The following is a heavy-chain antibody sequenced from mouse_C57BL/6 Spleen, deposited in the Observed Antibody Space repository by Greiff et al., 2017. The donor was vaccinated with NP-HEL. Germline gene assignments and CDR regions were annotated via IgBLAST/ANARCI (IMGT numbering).Heavy chain of an antibody. CDR3: TSGGSYYDYDEAAGFAY. CDR2: ISSGGDYI. V-gene: IGHV5-9-1*02. D-gene: IGHD2-4*01. J-gene: IGHJ3*01. Sequence: EVKVVESGEGLVKPGGSLKLSCAASGFTFSSYAMSWVRQTPEKRLEWVAYISSGGDYIYYADTVKGRFTISRDNARNTLYLQMSSLKSEDTAMYYGTSGGSYYDYDEAAGFAYWGQGTLVTVSA. CDR1: GFTFSSYA.